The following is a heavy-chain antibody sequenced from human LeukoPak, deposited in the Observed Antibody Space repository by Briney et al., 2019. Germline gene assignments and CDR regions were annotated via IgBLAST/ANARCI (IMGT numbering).Heavy chain of an antibody. CDR3: ARGGYYDFWSGYYSAYYYYYYMDV. Sequence: ASVKVSCKASGYTFTSYAMNWVRQAPGQGLEWMGWINTNTGNPTYAQGFTGRFVFSLDTSVSTAYLQISSLKAEDTAVYYCARGGYYDFWSGYYSAYYYYYYMDVWGKGTTVTVSS. CDR1: GYTFTSYA. J-gene: IGHJ6*03. D-gene: IGHD3-3*01. V-gene: IGHV7-4-1*02. CDR2: INTNTGNP.